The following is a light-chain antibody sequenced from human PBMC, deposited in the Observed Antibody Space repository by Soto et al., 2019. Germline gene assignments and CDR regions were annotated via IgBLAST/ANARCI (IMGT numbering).Light chain of an antibody. CDR2: DAS. CDR3: QKFSSYPLN. CDR1: QTVRNNY. J-gene: IGKJ4*01. Sequence: EIVFTQPPVTRSSSQVERATLSCSASQTVRNNYLAWYQQKPGQAPRLLIYDASSRATGIPDRFSGGGSGTDFTLTISRLEPEDFAVYYCQKFSSYPLNVGGGDKGDI. V-gene: IGKV3-20*01.